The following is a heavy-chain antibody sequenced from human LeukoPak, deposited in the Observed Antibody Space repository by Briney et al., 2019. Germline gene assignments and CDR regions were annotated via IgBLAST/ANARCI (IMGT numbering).Heavy chain of an antibody. D-gene: IGHD3-22*01. Sequence: SVKVSCKASGGTFSSYAISWVRQAPGQGLEWMGGIFPIFGTANYAQKFQGRVTITADESTSTVYMELSSLRSEDTAVYYCARDLGYDSDEFYEKPGDYWGQGTLVTVSS. V-gene: IGHV1-69*13. CDR1: GGTFSSYA. CDR3: ARDLGYDSDEFYEKPGDY. J-gene: IGHJ4*02. CDR2: IFPIFGTA.